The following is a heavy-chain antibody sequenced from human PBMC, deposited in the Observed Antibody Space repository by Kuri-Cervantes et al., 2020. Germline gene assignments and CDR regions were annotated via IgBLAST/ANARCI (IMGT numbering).Heavy chain of an antibody. CDR3: AGGVFRLYYMDV. V-gene: IGHV3-7*01. CDR2: IKQDGSEK. Sequence: GGSLRLSCAASGFTFSSYWMSWVRQAPGKGLGWVANIKQDGSEKYYVDSVKGRFTISRDNAKNSLYLQMNSLRVEETAVYYCAGGVFRLYYMDVWGKGTTVTVSS. J-gene: IGHJ6*03. CDR1: GFTFSSYW. D-gene: IGHD3-16*01.